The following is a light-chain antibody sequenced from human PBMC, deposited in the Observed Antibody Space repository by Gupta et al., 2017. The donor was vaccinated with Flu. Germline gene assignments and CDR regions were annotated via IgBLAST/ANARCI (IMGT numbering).Light chain of an antibody. CDR1: QSISSY. Sequence: DIQMTQSPSSLSASVGDRVTITCRASQSISSYLNWYQQKPGKAPKLLIYAASSVQSGVPSRFSGSGSGTDFTLTISSLQPEDFATYYCQQRDSTPRTFGQGTKVEIK. CDR3: QQRDSTPRT. J-gene: IGKJ1*01. CDR2: AAS. V-gene: IGKV1-39*01.